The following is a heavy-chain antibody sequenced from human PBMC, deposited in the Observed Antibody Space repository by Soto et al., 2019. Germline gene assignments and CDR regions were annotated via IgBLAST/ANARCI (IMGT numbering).Heavy chain of an antibody. J-gene: IGHJ4*02. Sequence: AAMQVSCQVSLYTVPELSMHWVRQAPGKGLEWMGGFDPEDGETIYAQKVQGRVTMTEDTSTAPAYMELSSPRSEDTAVYYCATPVEYSYGPFDDWVQGTLVTFSS. D-gene: IGHD5-18*01. V-gene: IGHV1-24*01. CDR2: FDPEDGET. CDR3: ATPVEYSYGPFDD. CDR1: LYTVPELS.